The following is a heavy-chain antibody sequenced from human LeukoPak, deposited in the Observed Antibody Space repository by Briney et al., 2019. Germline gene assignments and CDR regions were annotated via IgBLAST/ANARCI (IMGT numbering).Heavy chain of an antibody. CDR2: IYYSGST. CDR1: GGSISSGDYY. Sequence: SQTLSLTCTVSGGSISSGDYYWSWIRQPPGKGLEWIGYIYYSGSTYYNPSLKSRVTVSVDTSKNQFSLKLSSVTAADTAVYYCARVPDYGGIDYWGQGTLVTVSS. D-gene: IGHD4-23*01. CDR3: ARVPDYGGIDY. V-gene: IGHV4-30-4*01. J-gene: IGHJ4*02.